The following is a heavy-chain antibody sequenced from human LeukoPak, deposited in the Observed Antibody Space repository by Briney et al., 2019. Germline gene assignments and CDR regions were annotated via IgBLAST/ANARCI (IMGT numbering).Heavy chain of an antibody. J-gene: IGHJ4*02. Sequence: SETLSLTCAVSGGSFSGYYWSWIRQPPGKGLEWIGEINHSGSTNYNPSLKSRVTISVDTSKNQVSLKLSSVTAADTAVYYCARGQYGSIYSSWGPIHYWGQGTLVTVSS. D-gene: IGHD6-6*01. CDR1: GGSFSGYY. V-gene: IGHV4-34*01. CDR3: ARGQYGSIYSSWGPIHY. CDR2: INHSGST.